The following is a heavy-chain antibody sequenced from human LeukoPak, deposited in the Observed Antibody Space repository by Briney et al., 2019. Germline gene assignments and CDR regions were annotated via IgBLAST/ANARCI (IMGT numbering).Heavy chain of an antibody. CDR3: AAGHDFWSGCPYLDY. CDR1: GFTFTSSA. CDR2: IVVGSGNT. D-gene: IGHD3-3*01. J-gene: IGHJ4*02. V-gene: IGHV1-58*02. Sequence: SVKVSCKASGFTFTSSAMQWVRQARGQRLEWIGWIVVGSGNTNYAQKFQERVTITRDMSTSTAYMELSSLRSEDTAVYYCAAGHDFWSGCPYLDYWGQGTLVTVSS.